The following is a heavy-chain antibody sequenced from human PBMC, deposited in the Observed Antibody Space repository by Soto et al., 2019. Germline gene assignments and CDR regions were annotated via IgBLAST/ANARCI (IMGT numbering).Heavy chain of an antibody. D-gene: IGHD2-21*02. CDR2: LQTDGSHP. CDR3: ARGGDPDY. Sequence: EVHLVASGGGLVQPGGSLRLSCVASGFTFDYYWMHWVRQAPGEGLMWVSRLQTDGSHPAYADSVKGRFTNSRDNSKNTLYLQRINLSVEDTAVYYCARGGDPDYWGQGTLVTVSS. CDR1: GFTFDYYW. J-gene: IGHJ4*02. V-gene: IGHV3-74*01.